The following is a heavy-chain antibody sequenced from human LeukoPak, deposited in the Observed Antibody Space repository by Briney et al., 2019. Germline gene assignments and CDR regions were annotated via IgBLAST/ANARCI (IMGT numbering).Heavy chain of an antibody. CDR1: GGTFSSYA. D-gene: IGHD2/OR15-2a*01. Sequence: EASVKVSCKASGGTFSSYAISWVRQAPGQGLEWKGGIIPIFGTANYAQKFQGRVTITTDESTSTAYMELSSLRSEDTAVYYCARVKEYGRYYFDYWGQGTLVTVSS. V-gene: IGHV1-69*05. J-gene: IGHJ4*02. CDR3: ARVKEYGRYYFDY. CDR2: IIPIFGTA.